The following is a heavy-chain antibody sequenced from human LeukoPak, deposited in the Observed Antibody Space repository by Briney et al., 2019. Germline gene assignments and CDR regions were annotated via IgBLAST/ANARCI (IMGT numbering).Heavy chain of an antibody. CDR2: INGGGGST. CDR3: AKVAHGGDAFDI. V-gene: IGHV3-23*01. CDR1: GFTFSGYA. Sequence: GVSLRLSCAASGFTFSGYAMTWVRQAPGKGLEWVSLINGGGGSTYYTDSVKGRFTVSRDNSKNTLYLQMSSLRAEDTAVYYCAKVAHGGDAFDIWGQGTMVTVSS. J-gene: IGHJ3*02.